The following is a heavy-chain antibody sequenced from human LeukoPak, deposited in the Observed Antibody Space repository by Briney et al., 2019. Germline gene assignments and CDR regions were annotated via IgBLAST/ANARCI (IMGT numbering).Heavy chain of an antibody. CDR2: ISFDGSNK. Sequence: PGRSLRLSCAASGFTFSSFALHWVRQAPGKGLEWVSVISFDGSNKYYADSVKGRFTISRDNSKNTLYLQMNSLRAEDTAVYYCARSGSPYYYYMDVWGKGTTVTISS. V-gene: IGHV3-30*14. J-gene: IGHJ6*03. CDR3: ARSGSPYYYYMDV. D-gene: IGHD3-10*01. CDR1: GFTFSSFA.